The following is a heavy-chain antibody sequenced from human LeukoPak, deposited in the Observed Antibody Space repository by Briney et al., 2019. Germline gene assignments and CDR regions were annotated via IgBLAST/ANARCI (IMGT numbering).Heavy chain of an antibody. CDR2: ISYDGCNK. Sequence: GRSLRLSCAASGFTFSSYGMHWVRQAPGKGLEWVAVISYDGCNKYYADSVKGRFTISRDNSKNTLYLQMNSLRAEDTAVYYCAKDRPAYCGGDCYYFDYWGQGTLVTVSS. D-gene: IGHD2-21*02. V-gene: IGHV3-30*18. CDR1: GFTFSSYG. CDR3: AKDRPAYCGGDCYYFDY. J-gene: IGHJ4*02.